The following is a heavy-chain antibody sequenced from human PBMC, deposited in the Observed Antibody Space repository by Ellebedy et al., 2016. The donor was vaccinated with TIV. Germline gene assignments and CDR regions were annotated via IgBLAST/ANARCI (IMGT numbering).Heavy chain of an antibody. V-gene: IGHV3-64D*06. CDR1: GFTFSSYA. D-gene: IGHD5-12*01. Sequence: GESLKISCSASGFTFSSYAMHWVRQAPGKGLEYVSAISSNGGSTYYADSVKGRFTISRDNSKNTLYLQMSSLRAEDTAVYYYATDVDNGNLGYWGQGTLVTVSS. CDR3: ATDVDNGNLGY. CDR2: ISSNGGST. J-gene: IGHJ4*02.